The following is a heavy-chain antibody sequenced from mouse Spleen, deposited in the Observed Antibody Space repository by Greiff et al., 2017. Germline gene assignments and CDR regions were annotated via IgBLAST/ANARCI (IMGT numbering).Heavy chain of an antibody. Sequence: VQLQQSGPELVKPGASVKIPCKASGYTFTDYNMDWVKQSHGKSLEWIGDINPNNGGTIYNQKFKGKATLTVDKSSSTAYMELRSLTSEDTAVYYCARQLGRGLDYWGQGTTLTVSS. D-gene: IGHD4-1*01. CDR3: ARQLGRGLDY. CDR2: INPNNGGT. V-gene: IGHV1-18*01. CDR1: GYTFTDYN. J-gene: IGHJ2*01.